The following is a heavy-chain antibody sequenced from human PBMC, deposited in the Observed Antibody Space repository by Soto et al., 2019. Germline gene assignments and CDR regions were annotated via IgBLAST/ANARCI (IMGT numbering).Heavy chain of an antibody. J-gene: IGHJ6*02. CDR1: GYTFTSYG. D-gene: IGHD3-10*01. CDR3: ARVKEGITMVRGVIPRYYYYGMDV. CDR2: ISAYNGNT. Sequence: ASVKVSCKASGYTFTSYGINWVRQAPGQGLEWMGWISAYNGNTNYAQKFQGRVTITRDTSASTAYMELSSLRSEDTAVYYCARVKEGITMVRGVIPRYYYYGMDVWGQGTTVTVSS. V-gene: IGHV1-18*01.